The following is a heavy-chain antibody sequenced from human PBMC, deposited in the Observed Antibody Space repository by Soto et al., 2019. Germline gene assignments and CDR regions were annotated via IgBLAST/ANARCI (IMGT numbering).Heavy chain of an antibody. CDR2: IKQDGSEK. CDR3: ARDLLLWFGEVKGDAFDI. J-gene: IGHJ3*02. Sequence: GGSLRLSCASSGFTFSSYWMSLVRQAPGKGLEWVANIKQDGSEKYYVDSVKGRFTISRDNAKNSLYLQMNSLRAEDTAVYYCARDLLLWFGEVKGDAFDIWGQGTMVTVSS. V-gene: IGHV3-7*01. CDR1: GFTFSSYW. D-gene: IGHD3-10*01.